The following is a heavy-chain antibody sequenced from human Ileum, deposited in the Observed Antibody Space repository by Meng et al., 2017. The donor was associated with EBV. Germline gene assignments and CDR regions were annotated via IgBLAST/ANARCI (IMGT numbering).Heavy chain of an antibody. CDR1: GDSISSNIW. D-gene: IGHD4-17*01. CDR3: ASGRDYAWHS. J-gene: IGHJ4*02. Sequence: GPRRGSGPGRVELSGSLSLPCAVSGDSISSNIWWSWVRQPPGKGLEWIGEIYHSGSTNYNPSFKSRVTMSVDKFKNQISLNLSSVTAADTAVYYCASGRDYAWHSWGRGTLVTVSS. CDR2: IYHSGST. V-gene: IGHV4-4*02.